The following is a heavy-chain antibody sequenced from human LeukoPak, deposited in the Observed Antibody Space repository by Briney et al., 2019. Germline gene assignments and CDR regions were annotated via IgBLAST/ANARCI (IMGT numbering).Heavy chain of an antibody. V-gene: IGHV3-15*01. Sequence: PGGSLRLSCAASGFTFNSAWMSWVRQAPGKGLEWVGRIKSKTNGGTTDYAAPVKGRFTISRDDSKNTLYLQMNSLKTEDTAVYYCTTCLLAYSFDYWGQGTLVTVSS. J-gene: IGHJ4*02. CDR1: GFTFNSAW. CDR2: IKSKTNGGTT. D-gene: IGHD2-15*01. CDR3: TTCLLAYSFDY.